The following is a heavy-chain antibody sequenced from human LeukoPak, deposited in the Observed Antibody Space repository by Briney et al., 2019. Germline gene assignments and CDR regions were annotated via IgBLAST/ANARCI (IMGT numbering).Heavy chain of an antibody. CDR2: IYHSGST. D-gene: IGHD1-14*01. J-gene: IGHJ4*02. V-gene: IGHV4-38-2*02. Sequence: NASETLSLTCTVSGYSISSGYYWGWIRQPAGKGLEWIGSIYHSGSTYYNPSLKSRVTISVDTSKNQFSLKLSSVTAADTAVYYCASSRTPEAFDYWGQGTLVTVSS. CDR1: GYSISSGYY. CDR3: ASSRTPEAFDY.